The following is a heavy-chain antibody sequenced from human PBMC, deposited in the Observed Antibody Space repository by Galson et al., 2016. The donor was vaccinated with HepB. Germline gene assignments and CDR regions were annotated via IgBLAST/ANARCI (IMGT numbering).Heavy chain of an antibody. D-gene: IGHD5-18*01. CDR1: GYTFMNSA. CDR3: ARLTAAMTFYSMDV. J-gene: IGHJ6*04. CDR2: ISANDGET. Sequence: SVKVSCKAFGYTFMNSAISWVRQAPGQGLEWMGWISANDGETNYAQKVQGRVTMTRDTSTTTIYMELRSLRSDDTAVYYCARLTAAMTFYSMDVWGKGTTVIVSP. V-gene: IGHV1-18*01.